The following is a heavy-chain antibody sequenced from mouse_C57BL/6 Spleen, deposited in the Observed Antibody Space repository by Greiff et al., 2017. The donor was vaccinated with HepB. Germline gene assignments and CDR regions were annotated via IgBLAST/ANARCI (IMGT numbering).Heavy chain of an antibody. J-gene: IGHJ4*01. D-gene: IGHD1-1*01. CDR1: GYAFSSSW. CDR3: ARSTVVGNYAMDY. V-gene: IGHV1-82*01. CDR2: IYPGDGDT. Sequence: VQLKESGPELVKPGASVKISCKASGYAFSSSWMNWVKQRPGKGLEWIGRIYPGDGDTNYNGKFKGKATLTADKSSSTAYMQLSSLTSEDSAVYSCARSTVVGNYAMDYWGQGTSVTVSS.